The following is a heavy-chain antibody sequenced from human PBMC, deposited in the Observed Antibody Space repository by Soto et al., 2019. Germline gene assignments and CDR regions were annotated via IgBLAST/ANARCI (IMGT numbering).Heavy chain of an antibody. CDR3: AKHSSSAKYGMDV. CDR2: ISYDGSNK. J-gene: IGHJ6*02. V-gene: IGHV3-30*18. Sequence: HVQLVESGGGVVQPGRSLRLSCAASGFTFSSYGMHWVRQAPGKGLEWVAVISYDGSNKYYADSVKGRFTISRDNSKNTLYLQMNILRAEDTAVYYCAKHSSSAKYGMDVWGQGTTVTVSS. CDR1: GFTFSSYG. D-gene: IGHD6-6*01.